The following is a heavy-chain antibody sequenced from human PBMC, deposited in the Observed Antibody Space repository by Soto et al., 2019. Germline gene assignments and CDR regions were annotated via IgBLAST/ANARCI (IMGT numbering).Heavy chain of an antibody. Sequence: QLQLQESGPGLVKPSETLSLTCTVSGGSISSSSYYWGWIRQPPGKGLEWIGSIYYSGSTYYNPSLTIRVTISVDTSKNLCSLKLSAVTAADTAVYYCARGRISSSWYPYYFDYWGQGTLVTVSS. CDR1: GGSISSSSYY. J-gene: IGHJ4*02. CDR2: IYYSGST. V-gene: IGHV4-39*01. CDR3: ARGRISSSWYPYYFDY. D-gene: IGHD6-13*01.